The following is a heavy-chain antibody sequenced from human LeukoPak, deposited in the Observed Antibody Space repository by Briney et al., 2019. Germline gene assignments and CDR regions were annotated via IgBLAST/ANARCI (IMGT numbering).Heavy chain of an antibody. CDR2: ISSSGSST. D-gene: IGHD2-2*01. V-gene: IGHV3-48*03. J-gene: IGHJ4*02. Sequence: GGSLRLSCAASGLIFSSYEMNWVRQAPGKGLEWVSYISSSGSSTYYADSVKGRFTISRDNAKNSLYLQMDSLREEDTAVYYCARGYCSSTDCHLARHFEYWGQGTLVTVSS. CDR1: GLIFSSYE. CDR3: ARGYCSSTDCHLARHFEY.